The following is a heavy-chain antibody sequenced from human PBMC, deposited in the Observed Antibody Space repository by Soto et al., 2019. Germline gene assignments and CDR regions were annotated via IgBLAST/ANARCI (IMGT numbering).Heavy chain of an antibody. Sequence: SETLSLTCAVYGGPFSGHYWSWICQPPGKGLQWIGEVNHSGYTTYNPSLKSRVTISVDTSKNQFSLKLNSVTAADTAVYYCARAALFPHGKFDPWGQGTLVTVSS. J-gene: IGHJ5*02. V-gene: IGHV4-34*01. CDR3: ARAALFPHGKFDP. CDR2: VNHSGYT. CDR1: GGPFSGHY. D-gene: IGHD3-10*02.